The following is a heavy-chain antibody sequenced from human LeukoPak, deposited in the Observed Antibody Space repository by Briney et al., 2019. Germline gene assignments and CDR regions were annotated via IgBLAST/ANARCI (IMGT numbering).Heavy chain of an antibody. V-gene: IGHV5-51*01. CDR3: ARQGGSSGYYCYFDY. J-gene: IGHJ4*02. Sequence: GESLKISCKGSGYSFTSYWIGWVRQMPGKGLEWMGIIYPGDSDTRYSPSFQGQVTISADKSISTAYLQWSSLKASDTAMYYCARQGGSSGYYCYFDYWGQGTLVTVSS. D-gene: IGHD3-22*01. CDR1: GYSFTSYW. CDR2: IYPGDSDT.